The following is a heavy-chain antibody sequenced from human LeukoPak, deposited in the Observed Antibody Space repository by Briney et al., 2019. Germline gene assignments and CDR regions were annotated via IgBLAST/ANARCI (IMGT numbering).Heavy chain of an antibody. CDR3: ARENWVFDY. CDR1: GYSISSGYH. D-gene: IGHD7-27*01. V-gene: IGHV4-38-2*02. Sequence: KPSETLSLTCVVSGYSISSGYHWGWIRQPPGKGLEWTGSVYRSGTTYYDPSVKSRVTISGDTSKNQISLKGRSVTAADTATDSCARENWVFDYWGQGILVTVSS. J-gene: IGHJ4*02. CDR2: VYRSGTT.